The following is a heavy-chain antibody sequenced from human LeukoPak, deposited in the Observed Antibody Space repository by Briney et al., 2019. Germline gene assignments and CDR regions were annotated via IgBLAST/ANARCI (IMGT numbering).Heavy chain of an antibody. V-gene: IGHV1-46*01. Sequence: ASVKVSCKASGYTFTSYYMHWVRQAPGQGLEWMGIINPSGGSTSHAQKFQGRVTMTRDTSTSTVYMELSSLRSEDTAVYYCARDTKLDVDTAMVPDYWGQGTLVTVSS. CDR1: GYTFTSYY. D-gene: IGHD5-18*01. J-gene: IGHJ4*02. CDR3: ARDTKLDVDTAMVPDY. CDR2: INPSGGST.